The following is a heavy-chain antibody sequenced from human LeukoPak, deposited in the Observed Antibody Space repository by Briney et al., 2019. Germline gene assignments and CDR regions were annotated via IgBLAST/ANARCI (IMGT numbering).Heavy chain of an antibody. D-gene: IGHD3-10*01. J-gene: IGHJ4*02. V-gene: IGHV3-30*02. CDR3: ATSYGNSGNFDY. Sequence: GGSLRLSCAAPGFTFSNYWMNWVRQAPGKGLEWVALIRFDGTKKYYADSVKGRFTIARDDSKNTLYVQMNSLRVEDTAVYYCATSYGNSGNFDYWGQGTLVTVSS. CDR2: IRFDGTKK. CDR1: GFTFSNYW.